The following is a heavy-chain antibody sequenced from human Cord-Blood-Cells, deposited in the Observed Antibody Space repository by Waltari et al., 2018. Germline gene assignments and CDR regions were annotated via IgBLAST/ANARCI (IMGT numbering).Heavy chain of an antibody. J-gene: IGHJ4*02. D-gene: IGHD2-21*02. CDR2: INHSGST. CDR1: GGSFSGYY. V-gene: IGHV4-34*01. CDR3: ARRGLTTHIVVVTAIDY. Sequence: QVQLQQWGAGLLKPSETLSLTCAVYGGSFSGYYWSWIRQPPGKGLEWIGEINHSGSTNYTPSLKSRVTISVDTSKNQFSLKLSSVTAADTVVYYCARRGLTTHIVVVTAIDYWGQGTLVTVSS.